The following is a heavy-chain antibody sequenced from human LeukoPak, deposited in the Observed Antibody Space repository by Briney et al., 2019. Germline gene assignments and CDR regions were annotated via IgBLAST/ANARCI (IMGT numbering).Heavy chain of an antibody. Sequence: GGSLRLSCAASRFTFSSYAMSWVRQAPGKGLEWVSAISGSGGSTYYADSVKGRFTISRDNSKNTLYLQMNSLRAEDTAVYYCAKGQQQLVRGDWFDPWGQGTLVTVSS. D-gene: IGHD6-13*01. CDR1: RFTFSSYA. J-gene: IGHJ5*02. CDR3: AKGQQQLVRGDWFDP. CDR2: ISGSGGST. V-gene: IGHV3-23*01.